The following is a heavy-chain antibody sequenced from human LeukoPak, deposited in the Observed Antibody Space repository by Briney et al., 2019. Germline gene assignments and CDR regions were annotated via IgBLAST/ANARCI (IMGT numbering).Heavy chain of an antibody. D-gene: IGHD3-3*01. CDR1: GGSFSGYY. Sequence: SETLSLTCAVYGGSFSGYYWSWIRQPPGKGLEWIGEINHSGSTNYNPSLKSRVTIPVDTSKNQFSLKLSSVTAADTAVYYCASSLYYDFWSGQFDPWGQGTLVTVSS. J-gene: IGHJ5*02. V-gene: IGHV4-34*01. CDR3: ASSLYYDFWSGQFDP. CDR2: INHSGST.